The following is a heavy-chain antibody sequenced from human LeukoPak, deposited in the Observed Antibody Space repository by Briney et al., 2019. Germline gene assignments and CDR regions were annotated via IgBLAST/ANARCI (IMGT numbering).Heavy chain of an antibody. J-gene: IGHJ4*02. CDR2: ISGSGGST. V-gene: IGHV3-23*01. CDR3: AKASATGIVVVITAYYFDY. Sequence: GGSLRLSCAASGFTFSSYAMSWVRQALGKGLEWVSAISGSGGSTYYADSVKGRFTISRDNAKNSLYLQMNSLRAEDTALYYCAKASATGIVVVITAYYFDYWGQGTLVTVSS. CDR1: GFTFSSYA. D-gene: IGHD3-22*01.